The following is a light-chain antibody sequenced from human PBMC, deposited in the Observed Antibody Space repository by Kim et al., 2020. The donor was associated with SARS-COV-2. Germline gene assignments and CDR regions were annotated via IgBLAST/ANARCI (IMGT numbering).Light chain of an antibody. J-gene: IGKJ2*03. CDR3: QQYGRG. Sequence: EIVLTQSPDTLSLSPGERVTLSCRASQSVSSSYLAWYQQKPGQAPRLLIYGASSRATGIPDRFSGSGSGTDFTLTISRLEPEDFAVYYCQQYGRGFGQGTKLEIK. CDR1: QSVSSSY. CDR2: GAS. V-gene: IGKV3-20*01.